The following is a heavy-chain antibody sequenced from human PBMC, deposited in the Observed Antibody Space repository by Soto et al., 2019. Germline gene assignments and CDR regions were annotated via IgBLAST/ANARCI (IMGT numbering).Heavy chain of an antibody. CDR2: IAPGNGNT. CDR1: GYTFTDYA. V-gene: IGHV1-3*01. Sequence: QVQLVQSGAEVKKPGASVKVFCKASGYTFTDYAIHWVRQAPGQRLALMGWIAPGNGNTKYSQNFQGRVTITRDTSATTAYMELSSLRSEDTAVYYCAKGSRMWTPDYWGQGTLVTVSS. D-gene: IGHD2-21*01. CDR3: AKGSRMWTPDY. J-gene: IGHJ4*02.